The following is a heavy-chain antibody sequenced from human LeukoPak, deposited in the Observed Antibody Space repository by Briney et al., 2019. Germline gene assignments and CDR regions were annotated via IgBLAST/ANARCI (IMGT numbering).Heavy chain of an antibody. CDR3: EREVLLDYGSGSYYKNYYYGMDV. Sequence: PSETLSLTCTVSGGSISSYYWSWIRQPPGKGLEWIGYIYYSGSTNYNPSLKSRVTISVDTSKNQFSLKLSSVTAADTAVYYCEREVLLDYGSGSYYKNYYYGMDVWGQGTTVTVSS. V-gene: IGHV4-59*01. CDR1: GGSISSYY. J-gene: IGHJ6*02. D-gene: IGHD3-10*01. CDR2: IYYSGST.